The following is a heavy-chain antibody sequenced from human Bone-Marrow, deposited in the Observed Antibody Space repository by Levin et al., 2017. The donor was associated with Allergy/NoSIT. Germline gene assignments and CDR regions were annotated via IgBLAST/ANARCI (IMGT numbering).Heavy chain of an antibody. Sequence: LSLTCAASGFTFSDYYMSWIRQAPGKGLEWVSYISSSSSYTNYADSVKGRFTISRDNAKNSLYLQMNSLRAEDTAVYYCARAWGSSWFFPFDYWGQGTLVTVSS. CDR2: ISSSSSYT. V-gene: IGHV3-11*05. CDR3: ARAWGSSWFFPFDY. CDR1: GFTFSDYY. J-gene: IGHJ4*02. D-gene: IGHD6-13*01.